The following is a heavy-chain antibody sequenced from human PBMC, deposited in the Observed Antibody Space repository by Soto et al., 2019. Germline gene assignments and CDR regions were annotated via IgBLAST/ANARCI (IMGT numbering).Heavy chain of an antibody. Sequence: QVQLQESGPGLVKPSQTLSLTCTVSGGSISSGDYYWSWIRQPPGKGLEWIGYIYYSGSTYYNPSLKSRVTISVDTSKNQCSLKLSSVTAADTAVYYCARAALGITIFGVVTSPRYYFDYWGQGTLVTVSS. D-gene: IGHD3-3*01. CDR2: IYYSGST. CDR3: ARAALGITIFGVVTSPRYYFDY. CDR1: GGSISSGDYY. J-gene: IGHJ4*02. V-gene: IGHV4-30-4*01.